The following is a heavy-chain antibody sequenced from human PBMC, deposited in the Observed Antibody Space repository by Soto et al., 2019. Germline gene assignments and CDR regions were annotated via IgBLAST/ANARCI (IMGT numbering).Heavy chain of an antibody. V-gene: IGHV3-30-3*01. CDR3: ARHLSHLKSGWFDP. J-gene: IGHJ5*02. CDR1: GFTFINYA. D-gene: IGHD3-3*02. Sequence: QEQLVESGGGVVQPGRSLRLSCAASGFTFINYAIHWVRQAPGKGLEWVALISGDGSNGYYADSVKGRFTISRDNSRNTLYLQMNSLRAEDTAVYYCARHLSHLKSGWFDPWGQGTLVTVSS. CDR2: ISGDGSNG.